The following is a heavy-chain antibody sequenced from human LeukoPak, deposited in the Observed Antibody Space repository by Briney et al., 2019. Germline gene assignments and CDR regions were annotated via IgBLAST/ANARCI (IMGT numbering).Heavy chain of an antibody. CDR2: IYYSGST. D-gene: IGHD4-17*01. V-gene: IGHV4-39*01. CDR3: ARYRVDYGDYDY. CDR1: GGSISSSSYY. J-gene: IGHJ4*02. Sequence: SETLSLTCTVSGGSISSSSYYWGWIRQPPGKGLEWIGSIYYSGSTYYNPSLKSRVTISVDTSKNQFSLKLSSVTAADTAVYYCARYRVDYGDYDYWGQGTLVTVSS.